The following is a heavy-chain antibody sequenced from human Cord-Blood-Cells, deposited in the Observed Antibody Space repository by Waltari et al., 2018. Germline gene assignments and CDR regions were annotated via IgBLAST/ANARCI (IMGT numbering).Heavy chain of an antibody. CDR1: GFTFDDYA. V-gene: IGHV3-9*01. Sequence: EVQLGESGGGLVQPGRSLRRSCAASGFTFDDYAMHWVRQAAGKGLEWVPGITWNSGRIGYADSVKGLFTISRDNAKNSRSLQPNSLSAEDTALYYCANDLAWELLLCQDAFDIWGQWTMVTVSS. D-gene: IGHD1-26*01. CDR2: ITWNSGRI. CDR3: ANDLAWELLLCQDAFDI. J-gene: IGHJ3*02.